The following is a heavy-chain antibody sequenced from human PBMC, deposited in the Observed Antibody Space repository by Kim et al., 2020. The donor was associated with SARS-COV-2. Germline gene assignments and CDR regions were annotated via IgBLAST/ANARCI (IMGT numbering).Heavy chain of an antibody. D-gene: IGHD3-3*01. CDR2: ISAYNGNT. CDR3: ARDTDQGFLEWLLPWYYYYGMDV. V-gene: IGHV1-18*01. J-gene: IGHJ6*02. Sequence: ASVKVSCKASGYTFTSYGISWVRQAPGQGLEWMGWISAYNGNTNYAQKLQGRVTMTTDTSTSTAYMELRSLRSDDTAVYYCARDTDQGFLEWLLPWYYYYGMDVWGQGTTVTVSS. CDR1: GYTFTSYG.